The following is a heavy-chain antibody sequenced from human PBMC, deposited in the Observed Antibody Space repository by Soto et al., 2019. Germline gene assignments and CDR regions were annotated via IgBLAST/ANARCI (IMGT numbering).Heavy chain of an antibody. Sequence: SQTLSLTCAISGDSVSSKSAAWNWIRQSPSRGLEWLGRTYYRSKWSTDYAISVKSRITINPDTSNNHFSLQLKTVTPEDTAVYYCTRALSGSYDHWGQGTLVTVSS. D-gene: IGHD1-26*01. J-gene: IGHJ5*02. CDR2: TYYRSKWST. CDR1: GDSVSSKSAA. CDR3: TRALSGSYDH. V-gene: IGHV6-1*01.